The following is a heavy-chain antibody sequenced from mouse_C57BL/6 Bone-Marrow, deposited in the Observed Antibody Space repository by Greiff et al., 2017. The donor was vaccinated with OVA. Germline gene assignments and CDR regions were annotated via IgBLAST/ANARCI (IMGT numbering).Heavy chain of an antibody. Sequence: EVQLQQSGAELVRPGASVKLSCTASGFNIKDDYMHWVKQRPEQGLEWIGWIDPENGDTEYASKFPGQATITADTSSNTAYLQLSSLTSEDTAVYYCTTFYDGYYGRFAYWGQGTLVTVSA. CDR2: IDPENGDT. CDR1: GFNIKDDY. V-gene: IGHV14-4*01. CDR3: TTFYDGYYGRFAY. J-gene: IGHJ3*01. D-gene: IGHD2-3*01.